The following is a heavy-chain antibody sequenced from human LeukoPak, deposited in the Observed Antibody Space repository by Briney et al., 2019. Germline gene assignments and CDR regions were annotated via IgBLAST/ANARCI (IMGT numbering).Heavy chain of an antibody. CDR3: ARDRPVTTDY. D-gene: IGHD4-11*01. CDR2: INPSGGST. Sequence: ASVKVSCKASGYTFTSYYMHWVRQAPGHGLEWMGIINPSGGSTSYAQKFQGRVTMTRDTSTSTVYMELSSLRSEDTAVYHCARDRPVTTDYWGQGTLVTVSS. V-gene: IGHV1-46*01. J-gene: IGHJ4*02. CDR1: GYTFTSYY.